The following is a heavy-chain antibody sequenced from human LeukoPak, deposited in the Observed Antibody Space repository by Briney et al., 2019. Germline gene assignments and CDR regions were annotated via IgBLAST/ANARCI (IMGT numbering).Heavy chain of an antibody. CDR1: GFTFSSYW. D-gene: IGHD3-16*02. V-gene: IGHV3-74*01. CDR2: INSDGSST. CDR3: ARGAVYYDYVWGSYRYSPPFDY. J-gene: IGHJ4*02. Sequence: GGSLRLSCAASGFTFSSYWMHWVRQAPGKGLVWVSRINSDGSSTSYADSVKGRFTISRDNAKNTLYLQMNSLRAEDTAVYYCARGAVYYDYVWGSYRYSPPFDYWGQGTLVTVSS.